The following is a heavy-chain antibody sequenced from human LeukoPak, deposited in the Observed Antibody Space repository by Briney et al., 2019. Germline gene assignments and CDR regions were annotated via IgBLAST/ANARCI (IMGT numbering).Heavy chain of an antibody. J-gene: IGHJ4*02. V-gene: IGHV3-33*01. Sequence: GGSLRPSCAASGFTFSSYGMHWVRQAPGKGLEWVAVIWYDGSNKYYADSVKGRFTISRDNSKNTLYLQMSSLRAEDTAVYYCARDGSSGWYWVDYWGQGTLVTVSS. CDR2: IWYDGSNK. D-gene: IGHD6-19*01. CDR3: ARDGSSGWYWVDY. CDR1: GFTFSSYG.